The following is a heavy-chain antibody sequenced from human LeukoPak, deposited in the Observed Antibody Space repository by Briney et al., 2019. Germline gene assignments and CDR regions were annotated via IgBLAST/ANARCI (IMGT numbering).Heavy chain of an antibody. D-gene: IGHD2-2*01. Sequence: SETLSLTCTVSGGSISSYYWSWIRQPPGKGLEWIGYIYYRGSTNYNPSLKSRVTISVDTSKNQFSLKLSSVTAADTAVYYCARDQSSTSPYYGMDVWGQGTTVTVSS. CDR2: IYYRGST. J-gene: IGHJ6*02. CDR3: ARDQSSTSPYYGMDV. CDR1: GGSISSYY. V-gene: IGHV4-59*01.